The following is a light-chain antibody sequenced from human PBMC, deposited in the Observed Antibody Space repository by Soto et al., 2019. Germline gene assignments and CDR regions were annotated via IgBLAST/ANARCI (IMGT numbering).Light chain of an antibody. CDR2: GAS. J-gene: IGKJ1*01. Sequence: EIVLTQSPGTLSLSPGERATLSCRASQSVSSSYLGWYQQKPGQAPRLLIYGASSRATGIPDRFSGSGSGTDFTLTISRLEPEDFAVYYCQQYHSSRWTFCQGTKVEIK. CDR3: QQYHSSRWT. V-gene: IGKV3-20*01. CDR1: QSVSSSY.